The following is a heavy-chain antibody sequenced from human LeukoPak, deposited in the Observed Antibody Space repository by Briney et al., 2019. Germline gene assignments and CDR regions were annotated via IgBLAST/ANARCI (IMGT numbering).Heavy chain of an antibody. J-gene: IGHJ4*02. CDR3: ARGTAAPFDY. V-gene: IGHV3-20*04. D-gene: IGHD2-2*01. CDR2: LNWNGADT. CDR1: GFTFDDYG. Sequence: GGSLRLYCAASGFTFDDYGMSWVRQAPGKGLEWVSGLNWNGADTIYADSVKGRFTISRDNAKNSLYLQMNSLRAEDTAFYYCARGTAAPFDYWGQGTLVTVSS.